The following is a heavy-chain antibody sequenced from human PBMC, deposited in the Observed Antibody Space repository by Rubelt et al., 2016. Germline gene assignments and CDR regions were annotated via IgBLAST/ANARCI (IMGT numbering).Heavy chain of an antibody. D-gene: IGHD3-22*01. Sequence: GKGLEWIGRIYTSGSTNYNPSLKSRVTISVDTSKNQFSLKLSSVTAADTAVYYCASGSSGPAFDYWGQGTLVTVSS. CDR2: IYTSGST. CDR3: ASGSSGPAFDY. V-gene: IGHV4-4*07. J-gene: IGHJ4*02.